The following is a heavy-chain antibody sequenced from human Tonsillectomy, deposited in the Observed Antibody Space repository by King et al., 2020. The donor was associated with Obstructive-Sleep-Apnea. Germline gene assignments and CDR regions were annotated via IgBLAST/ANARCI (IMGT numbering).Heavy chain of an antibody. CDR2: ISWNSGSI. Sequence: VQLVESGGGLVQPGRSLRLSCVASGFTFDDYAMHWVRQAPGKGLEWGSGISWNSGSIGYVDSVKGRFTISRDNVKNTLYLQMNSLRVEDTALYYCAKYKDSSGWYADYWGQGTLVTVSS. J-gene: IGHJ4*02. D-gene: IGHD6-19*01. CDR1: GFTFDDYA. CDR3: AKYKDSSGWYADY. V-gene: IGHV3-9*01.